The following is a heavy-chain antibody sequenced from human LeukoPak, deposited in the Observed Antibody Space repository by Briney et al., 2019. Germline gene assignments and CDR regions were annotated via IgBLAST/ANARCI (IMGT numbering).Heavy chain of an antibody. V-gene: IGHV4-39*01. CDR1: GGSISSSGYY. CDR3: ARLDSGYGDYFDY. CDR2: IYYSGST. Sequence: SETLSLTCTVSGGSISSSGYYWGWIRQPPGKGLEWIGSIYYSGSTYYNPSLKSRVTISVDTSKNQFSLKLSSVAAADTAVYYCARLDSGYGDYFDYWGQGTLVTVSS. J-gene: IGHJ4*02. D-gene: IGHD3-22*01.